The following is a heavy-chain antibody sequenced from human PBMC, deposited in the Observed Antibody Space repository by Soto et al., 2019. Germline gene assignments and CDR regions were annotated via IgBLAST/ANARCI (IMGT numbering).Heavy chain of an antibody. J-gene: IGHJ5*02. CDR3: ARDQDCTNGVCYTSDRRGFDP. CDR2: IYYSGST. V-gene: IGHV4-30-4*08. D-gene: IGHD2-8*01. Sequence: PSQRLSLTSVVSGGSIRSGSYYCSWIRQPPGKAREWIGYIYYSGSTYYNPSLKSRVTISVDTSKNQFSLKLSSVTAADTAVYYCARDQDCTNGVCYTSDRRGFDPWGQATLVTVP. CDR1: GGSIRSGSYY.